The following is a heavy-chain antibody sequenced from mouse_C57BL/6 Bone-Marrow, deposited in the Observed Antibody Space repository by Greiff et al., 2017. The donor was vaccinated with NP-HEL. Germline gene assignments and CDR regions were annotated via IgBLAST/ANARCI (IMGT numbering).Heavy chain of an antibody. CDR1: GFTFSSYG. Sequence: EVKLVESGGDLVKPGGSLKLSCAASGFTFSSYGMSWVRQTPDKRLEWVATLSSGGSYTYYPDSVKGRFTISRDNAKNTLYLQMSSLKSEDTAMYYCARQGDYDSYYFDYWGQGTTLTVSS. CDR2: LSSGGSYT. V-gene: IGHV5-6*01. D-gene: IGHD2-4*01. J-gene: IGHJ2*01. CDR3: ARQGDYDSYYFDY.